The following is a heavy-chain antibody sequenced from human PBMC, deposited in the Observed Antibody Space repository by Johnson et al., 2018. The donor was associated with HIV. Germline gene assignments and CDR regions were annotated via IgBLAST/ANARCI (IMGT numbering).Heavy chain of an antibody. CDR1: GFTFSSYG. Sequence: VQLVESGGGVVQPGGSLRLSCAASGFTFSSYGMHWVRQAPGKGLEWVAFIRYDGSNKYYADSVKGRFTISRDNSNNTLYLEMNSLRVEDTAVYFCAKVPSAVWFGEVIWGQGTMVTVSS. CDR2: IRYDGSNK. V-gene: IGHV3-30*02. J-gene: IGHJ3*02. CDR3: AKVPSAVWFGEVI. D-gene: IGHD3-10*01.